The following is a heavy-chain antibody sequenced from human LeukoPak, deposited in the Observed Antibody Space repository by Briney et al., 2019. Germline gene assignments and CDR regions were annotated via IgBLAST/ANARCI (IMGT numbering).Heavy chain of an antibody. J-gene: IGHJ4*01. CDR2: TGSTGVST. D-gene: IGHD2-21*02. CDR3: ATGAVTAWGMFDY. Sequence: GGSLRLSCAAAGFTFTSYAMNWVRQAPGKGLEWVSGTGSTGVSTFYADSVKGRFTISRDYAKNSLYLQMNSLRAEDTAVYYCATGAVTAWGMFDYWGQGNLVTVSS. V-gene: IGHV3-23*01. CDR1: GFTFTSYA.